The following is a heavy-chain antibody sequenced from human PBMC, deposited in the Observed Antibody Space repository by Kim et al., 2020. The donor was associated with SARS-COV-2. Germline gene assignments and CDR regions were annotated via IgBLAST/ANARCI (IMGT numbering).Heavy chain of an antibody. V-gene: IGHV3-11*01. J-gene: IGHJ4*02. CDR1: GFTFSDYY. CDR3: ARDVENCSSTSCYQPKGFDY. CDR2: ISSSGSTI. D-gene: IGHD2-2*01. Sequence: GGSLRLSCAASGFTFSDYYMSWIRQAPGKGLEWVSYISSSGSTIYYADSVKGRFTISRDNAKNSLYLQMNSLRAEDTAVYYCARDVENCSSTSCYQPKGFDYWGQGTLVTVSS.